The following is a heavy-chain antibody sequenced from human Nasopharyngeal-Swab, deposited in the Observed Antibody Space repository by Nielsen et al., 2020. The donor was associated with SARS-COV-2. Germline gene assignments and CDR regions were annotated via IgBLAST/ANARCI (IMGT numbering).Heavy chain of an antibody. CDR2: IFSNDEK. J-gene: IGHJ3*02. V-gene: IGHV2-26*01. CDR1: GFSLSNARMG. Sequence: SGPTLVKPTQTLTLTCTFSGFSLSNARMGVSWIRQPPGKALEWLAHIFSNDEKSYSTSLKSRLTISKDTSKSQVVLTMTNMDPVDTATYYCARSDWGLDAFDIWGQGTMVTVSS. D-gene: IGHD7-27*01. CDR3: ARSDWGLDAFDI.